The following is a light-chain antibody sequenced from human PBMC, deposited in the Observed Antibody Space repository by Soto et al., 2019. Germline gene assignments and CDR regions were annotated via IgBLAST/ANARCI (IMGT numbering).Light chain of an antibody. CDR1: NIGSKN. Sequence: SYELTQPLSVSVALGQTARITCGGNNIGSKNVHWYQLNPGQAPVLVIYRDTNRPSGIPERFSGSNSGNTATLAISGGQVGDDADYYCQVWDISTVVFGGGTKLT. CDR2: RDT. CDR3: QVWDISTVV. V-gene: IGLV3-9*01. J-gene: IGLJ3*02.